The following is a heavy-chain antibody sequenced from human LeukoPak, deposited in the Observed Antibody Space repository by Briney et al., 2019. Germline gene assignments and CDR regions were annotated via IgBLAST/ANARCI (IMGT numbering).Heavy chain of an antibody. Sequence: HPGGSLRLSCAASGFTFSSYAMSWVRQAPGKGLEWVSAISGSGGSTYYADSVKGRFTISRDNSKNTLYLQMNSLRAEDTAVYYCARDWDIVGAVGGYWGQGTLVTVSS. V-gene: IGHV3-23*01. CDR3: ARDWDIVGAVGGY. CDR2: ISGSGGST. D-gene: IGHD1-26*01. CDR1: GFTFSSYA. J-gene: IGHJ4*02.